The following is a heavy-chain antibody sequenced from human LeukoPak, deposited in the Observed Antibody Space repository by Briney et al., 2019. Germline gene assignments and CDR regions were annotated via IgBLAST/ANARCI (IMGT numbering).Heavy chain of an antibody. CDR3: AREPYDSSGYLFDH. Sequence: SETLSLTCTVSGGSISSYYWSWIRQPPGKGLEWIGYIYYSGSTNYNPSLKSRVTISVDTSKNQFSLKLSSVTAADTAVYYCAREPYDSSGYLFDHWGQGTLVTVSS. J-gene: IGHJ4*02. D-gene: IGHD3-22*01. CDR1: GGSISSYY. V-gene: IGHV4-59*01. CDR2: IYYSGST.